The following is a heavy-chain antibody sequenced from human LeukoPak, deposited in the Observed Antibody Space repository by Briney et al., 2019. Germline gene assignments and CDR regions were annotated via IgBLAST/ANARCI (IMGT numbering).Heavy chain of an antibody. CDR2: ISGSGGST. J-gene: IGHJ4*02. Sequence: HPGGSLRLSCAASGFTFSSYAMSWVRQAPGKGLEWVSAISGSGGSTYYADSVKGRFTISRDNSKNTLYLQMNSLRAEDTAVYCCAKAYSGSYYGYWGQGTLVTVSS. CDR3: AKAYSGSYYGY. D-gene: IGHD1-26*01. V-gene: IGHV3-23*01. CDR1: GFTFSSYA.